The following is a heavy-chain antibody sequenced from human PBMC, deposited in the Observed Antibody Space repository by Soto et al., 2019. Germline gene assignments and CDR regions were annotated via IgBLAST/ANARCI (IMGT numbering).Heavy chain of an antibody. CDR1: GGSISSSSYY. D-gene: IGHD1-7*01. V-gene: IGHV4-39*01. CDR2: IYYSGST. CDR3: AAVSLGTAPGTNPQTKNWFDP. J-gene: IGHJ5*02. Sequence: ETLSLTCTVSGGSISSSSYYWGWIRQPPGKGLEWIGSIYYSGSTYYNPSLKSRVTISVDTSKNQFSLKLSSVTAADTAVYYCAAVSLGTAPGTNPQTKNWFDPWGQGTLVTVSS.